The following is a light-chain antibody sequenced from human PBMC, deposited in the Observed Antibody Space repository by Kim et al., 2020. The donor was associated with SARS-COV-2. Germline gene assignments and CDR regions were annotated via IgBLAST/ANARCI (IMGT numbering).Light chain of an antibody. CDR3: QQYKNWPLT. CDR2: GAS. Sequence: VSPGERDTLPCRASQSVSSNLAWYQQKPGQAPRLLIFGASTRATGIPARVNGSGSGTEFTLTISSLQSEDLAVYYCQQYKNWPLTFGGGTKVEIK. V-gene: IGKV3-15*01. J-gene: IGKJ4*01. CDR1: QSVSSN.